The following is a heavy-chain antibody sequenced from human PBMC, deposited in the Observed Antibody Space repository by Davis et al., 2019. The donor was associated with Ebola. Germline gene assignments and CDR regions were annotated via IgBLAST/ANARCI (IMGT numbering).Heavy chain of an antibody. Sequence: MPSETLSLTCAVYVGSFSGYYWSWIRQPPGEGLEWIGEINHSGSTNYNPSLKSRVTISVDTSKNQFSLKLSSVTAADTAVYYCARVVFVAGVTPSWYFDLWGRGTLVTVSS. CDR2: INHSGST. J-gene: IGHJ2*01. CDR3: ARVVFVAGVTPSWYFDL. D-gene: IGHD2-15*01. CDR1: VGSFSGYY. V-gene: IGHV4-34*01.